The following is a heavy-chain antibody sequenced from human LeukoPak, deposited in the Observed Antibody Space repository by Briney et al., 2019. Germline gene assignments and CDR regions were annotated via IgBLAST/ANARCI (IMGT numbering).Heavy chain of an antibody. J-gene: IGHJ4*02. D-gene: IGHD3-3*01. Sequence: GGSLRLSCVASGFTFSSYAMSWVRQAPGKGLEWVSAISGSGGSTYYADSVKGRFTISRDNSKNTLYLQMNSLRAEDTALYYCAKDSYYDFWSGQYYFDYWGQGTLVTVSS. CDR1: GFTFSSYA. V-gene: IGHV3-23*01. CDR2: ISGSGGST. CDR3: AKDSYYDFWSGQYYFDY.